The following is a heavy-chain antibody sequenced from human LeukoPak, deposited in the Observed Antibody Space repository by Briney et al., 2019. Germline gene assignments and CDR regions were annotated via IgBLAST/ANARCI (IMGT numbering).Heavy chain of an antibody. Sequence: GGSLRPSCAASGFTFSSHWMHWVRQAPGKGLVWVSRIRPDGSTTKNADSVKGRFTISRDNARSTLFLQLNSLRAEDTAVYYCGREINKWFDLWGQGTLVTVSS. J-gene: IGHJ5*02. CDR1: GFTFSSHW. V-gene: IGHV3-74*03. CDR3: GREINKWFDL. CDR2: IRPDGSTT.